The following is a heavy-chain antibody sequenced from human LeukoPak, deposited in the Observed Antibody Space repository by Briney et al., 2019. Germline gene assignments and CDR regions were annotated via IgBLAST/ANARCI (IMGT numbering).Heavy chain of an antibody. CDR3: ARVGRQQLVNWFDP. CDR2: ISYDGSNK. D-gene: IGHD6-13*01. V-gene: IGHV3-30*03. CDR1: GFTFSSYG. J-gene: IGHJ5*02. Sequence: GGXLRLSCXASGFTFSSYGMRWVRQAPGKGLEWVAVISYDGSNKYYADSVKGRFTISRDNAKNSLYLQMNSLRAEDTAVYYCARVGRQQLVNWFDPWGQGTLXTXXS.